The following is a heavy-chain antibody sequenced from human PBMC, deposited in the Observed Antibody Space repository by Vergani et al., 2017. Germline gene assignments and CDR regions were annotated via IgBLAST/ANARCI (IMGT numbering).Heavy chain of an antibody. Sequence: QVQLVQSGAEVKKPGASVKVSCKASGYTFTGYYMHWVRQAPGQGLEWMGWINPNSGGTNYAQKFQGRVTMTRDTSISTAYMELSRLRSDDTAVYYCARGQTYYDSSAPWGNWFDPWGQGTLVTVSS. CDR2: INPNSGGT. CDR3: ARGQTYYDSSAPWGNWFDP. CDR1: GYTFTGYY. D-gene: IGHD3-22*01. V-gene: IGHV1-2*02. J-gene: IGHJ5*02.